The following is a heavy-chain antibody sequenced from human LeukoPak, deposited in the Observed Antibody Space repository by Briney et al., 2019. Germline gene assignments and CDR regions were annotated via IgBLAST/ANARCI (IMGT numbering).Heavy chain of an antibody. D-gene: IGHD3-22*01. CDR1: GYSISSGYH. Sequence: SETLSLTCTVSGYSISSGYHWGWIRQPPGKGLEWIGSIYHSGSTYYNPSLKSRVTISVDASKNQFSLKLRSVTAADTAVYYCARVVQSTDSSGFYLPEYFQHWGQGTLVTVSS. J-gene: IGHJ1*01. CDR3: ARVVQSTDSSGFYLPEYFQH. V-gene: IGHV4-38-2*02. CDR2: IYHSGST.